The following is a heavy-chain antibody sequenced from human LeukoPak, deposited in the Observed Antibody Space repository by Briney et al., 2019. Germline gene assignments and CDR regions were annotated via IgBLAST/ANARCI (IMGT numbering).Heavy chain of an antibody. CDR1: GGSFSGYY. Sequence: SETLSLTCAVYGGSFSGYYWSWIRQPPGKGLEWIGEITHSGSTNYNPSLKNRVTISVDTSKNQFSLKLSSVTAADTAVYYCARPGYSGYDIDYWGQGTLVTVSS. D-gene: IGHD5-12*01. V-gene: IGHV4-34*01. CDR3: ARPGYSGYDIDY. CDR2: ITHSGST. J-gene: IGHJ4*02.